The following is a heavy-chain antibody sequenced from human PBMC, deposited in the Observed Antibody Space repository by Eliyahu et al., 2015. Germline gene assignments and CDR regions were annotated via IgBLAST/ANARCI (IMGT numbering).Heavy chain of an antibody. CDR3: AGGEFGGVVVLNS. CDR2: IDHSGST. D-gene: IGHD3-16*02. J-gene: IGHJ4*02. Sequence: QVQLQQWGTGLLKPSETLTLRCAVYGGSFSGHFWTWVRQPPGKGLEWIGEIDHSGSTKYNPSLKSRVTISVDTSTNQFSLNLSSVTVADAALYYCAGGEFGGVVVLNSWGQGMRVAVSS. V-gene: IGHV4-34*01. CDR1: GGSFSGHF.